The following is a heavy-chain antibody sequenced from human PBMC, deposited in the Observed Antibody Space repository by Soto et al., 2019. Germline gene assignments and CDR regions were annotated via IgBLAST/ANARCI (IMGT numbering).Heavy chain of an antibody. D-gene: IGHD5-18*01. V-gene: IGHV1-18*01. CDR1: RFTFTSYV. CDR3: ARGGRNTAEAY. J-gene: IGHJ4*02. Sequence: VPVKVCCEASRFTFTSYVSRWLRQAPGQGLEYMGWISAYNGNTNYAQNLQGRVTMTTDTSTSTAYMELRSLRSDDTAVYYCARGGRNTAEAYWGQGTLATVSS. CDR2: ISAYNGNT.